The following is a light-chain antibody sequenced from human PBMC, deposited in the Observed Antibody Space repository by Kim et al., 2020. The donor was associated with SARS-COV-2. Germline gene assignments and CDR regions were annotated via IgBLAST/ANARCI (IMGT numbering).Light chain of an antibody. V-gene: IGKV3-20*01. CDR2: DTS. CDR3: QQYGSSPLT. CDR1: QSIRSTD. J-gene: IGKJ4*01. Sequence: SPLKSATLSCRARQSIRSTDLAWYQQKPGQPPRLLIYDTSTRATGIPDRFSGSGSGTDYTLTISRLEPEDFVVYYCQQYGSSPLTFGGGTKVDIK.